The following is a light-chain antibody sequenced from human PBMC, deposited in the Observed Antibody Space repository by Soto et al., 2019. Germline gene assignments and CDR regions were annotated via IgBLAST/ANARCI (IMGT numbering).Light chain of an antibody. CDR2: GAS. J-gene: IGKJ1*01. V-gene: IGKV3-15*01. CDR3: QQYNKWPRT. Sequence: EVAMTQSPATLSLSPGERATLSCRASQSVGSNLAWYQQKPGQAPRLLISGASAGAAGLPARFSGSGSGTEFTLTISSLQSEDFAVYYCQQYNKWPRTFGQGTKVEI. CDR1: QSVGSN.